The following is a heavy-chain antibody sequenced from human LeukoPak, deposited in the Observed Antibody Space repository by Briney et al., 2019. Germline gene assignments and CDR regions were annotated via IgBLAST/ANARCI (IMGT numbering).Heavy chain of an antibody. CDR1: GFTFSSYG. J-gene: IGHJ3*02. V-gene: IGHV3-30*18. CDR2: ISYDGSNK. CDR3: AKDLTVAVAGPVGDAFDI. D-gene: IGHD6-19*01. Sequence: GGSLRLSCAASGFTFSSYGMHWVRQAPGKGLEWVAVISYDGSNKYYADSVKGRFTISRDNSKNTLYLQMNSLRAEDTAVYYCAKDLTVAVAGPVGDAFDIWGQGTMVTVSS.